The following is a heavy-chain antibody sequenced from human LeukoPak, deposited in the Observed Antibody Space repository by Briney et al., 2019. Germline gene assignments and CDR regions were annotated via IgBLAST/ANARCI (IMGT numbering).Heavy chain of an antibody. CDR3: ARGPEGTTGFYYYYYMDV. V-gene: IGHV1-2*02. CDR2: INPNSGGT. J-gene: IGHJ6*03. D-gene: IGHD1-1*01. CDR1: GYTLTELS. Sequence: ASVKVTCKFSGYTLTELSIHWVRQPPGKGLAWMGWINPNSGGTNYAQKFQGRVTMTRDTSISTAYLELSRLRSDDTAVYYCARGPEGTTGFYYYYYMDVLGKGTTVTISS.